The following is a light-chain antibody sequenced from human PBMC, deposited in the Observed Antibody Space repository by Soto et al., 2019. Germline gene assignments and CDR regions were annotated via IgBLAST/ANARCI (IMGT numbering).Light chain of an antibody. CDR3: QQYNNWRGT. Sequence: EIVMTQSPATLSVSPGERATLSRRASQSVSSNLAWYQQKPGQAPRLLIYGASTRATGIPARFSGSRSGTEFTLTISSPQSEDFAVYYCQQYNNWRGTFGQGTKVEIK. CDR2: GAS. J-gene: IGKJ1*01. CDR1: QSVSSN. V-gene: IGKV3-15*01.